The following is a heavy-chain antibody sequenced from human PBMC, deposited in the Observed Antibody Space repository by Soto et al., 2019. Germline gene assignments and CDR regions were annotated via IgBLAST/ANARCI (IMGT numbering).Heavy chain of an antibody. CDR3: ARDGVAPGLYFDH. CDR1: GFTFSDYW. D-gene: IGHD6-13*01. CDR2: INYDGREK. V-gene: IGHV3-7*05. J-gene: IGHJ4*02. Sequence: EVQLVESGGGLVQPGGSLGLSCAASGFTFSDYWMNWVRQTPGKRLEWVASINYDGREKNYVDSVKGRFTISRDNAKNSVYLQMASLRAEDTAVYYCARDGVAPGLYFDHWGQGTPVTVSS.